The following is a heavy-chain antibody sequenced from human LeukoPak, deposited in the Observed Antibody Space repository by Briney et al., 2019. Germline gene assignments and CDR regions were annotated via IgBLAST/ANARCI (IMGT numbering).Heavy chain of an antibody. CDR1: GFTFSSYS. Sequence: GGSLRLSCEVSGFTFSSYSMHWVRLAPGKGLEWVSYISSSSSTIFYADSVKGRLTISRDNAKNSLYLQMNSLRAEDTAVYYCAELGITMIGGVWGKGTTVTISS. V-gene: IGHV3-48*04. CDR3: AELGITMIGGV. J-gene: IGHJ6*04. D-gene: IGHD3-10*02. CDR2: ISSSSSTI.